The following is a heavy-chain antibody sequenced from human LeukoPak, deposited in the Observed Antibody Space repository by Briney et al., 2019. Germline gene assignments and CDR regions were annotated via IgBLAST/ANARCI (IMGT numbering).Heavy chain of an antibody. CDR3: ARRYSSSPPDY. J-gene: IGHJ4*02. D-gene: IGHD6-13*01. Sequence: SETLSLTCTVSGGSISSYYWSWIRQPPGKGLEWIGYIYYSGSTNYNPSLKSRVTISVDTSKNHFSLKLSSVTAADTAVYYCARRYSSSPPDYWGQGTLVTVSS. CDR2: IYYSGST. CDR1: GGSISSYY. V-gene: IGHV4-59*08.